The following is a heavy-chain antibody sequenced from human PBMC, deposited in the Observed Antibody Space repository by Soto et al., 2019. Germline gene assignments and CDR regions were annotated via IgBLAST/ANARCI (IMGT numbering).Heavy chain of an antibody. CDR1: GYTFTSYG. Sequence: QVQLVQSGAEVKKPGASVKVSCKASGYTFTSYGISWVRQAPGQGLEWMGWISAYNGNTNYAQKLQGRVTMTTDTSTSTAYLELRILRSDDTAVYYCARASMIIWFGELACDYWGQGTLVTVSS. CDR3: ARASMIIWFGELACDY. V-gene: IGHV1-18*04. D-gene: IGHD3-10*01. J-gene: IGHJ4*02. CDR2: ISAYNGNT.